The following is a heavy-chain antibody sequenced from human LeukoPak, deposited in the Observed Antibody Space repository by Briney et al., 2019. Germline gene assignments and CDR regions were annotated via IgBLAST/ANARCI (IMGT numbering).Heavy chain of an antibody. Sequence: GESLKISCEGSGYSFTSYWIGWLRQMPGKGLEWMGIIYPADSDTRYSPSFQGQVTISADKSISTAYLQWNSLKASDTAMYYCAGRRTGTYYFDYWGQGTLVTVSS. CDR2: IYPADSDT. CDR1: GYSFTSYW. V-gene: IGHV5-51*01. D-gene: IGHD1/OR15-1a*01. J-gene: IGHJ4*02. CDR3: AGRRTGTYYFDY.